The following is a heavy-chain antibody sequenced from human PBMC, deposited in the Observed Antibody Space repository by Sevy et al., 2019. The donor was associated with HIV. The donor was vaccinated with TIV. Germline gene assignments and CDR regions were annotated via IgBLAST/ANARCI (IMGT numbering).Heavy chain of an antibody. V-gene: IGHV4-4*07. D-gene: IGHD4-17*01. CDR2: IYTSGST. Sequence: SETLSLTCTVSGGSISSHYWSWIRQPAKGLEWIGRIYTSGSTNYNPSLKSRVTMSVDTSKKQFSLKLSSVTAADTAVYYCARVHGDYTYFDYWGQGTLVTVSS. CDR3: ARVHGDYTYFDY. J-gene: IGHJ4*02. CDR1: GGSISSHY.